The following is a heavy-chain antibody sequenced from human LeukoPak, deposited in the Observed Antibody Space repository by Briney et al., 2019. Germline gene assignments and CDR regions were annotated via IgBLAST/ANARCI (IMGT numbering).Heavy chain of an antibody. CDR1: GFTFSRYG. V-gene: IGHV3-30*03. CDR3: ASWPVGWYGEDS. CDR2: ISSNGNIK. D-gene: IGHD6-19*01. J-gene: IGHJ4*02. Sequence: GGSLRLSCAASGFTFSRYGMHWVRQAPGKGPEWAAVISSNGNIKYYIDSVKGRFTISRDTPKNTLYLQMNSLRVEDTAVYYCASWPVGWYGEDSWGQGTLVTVSS.